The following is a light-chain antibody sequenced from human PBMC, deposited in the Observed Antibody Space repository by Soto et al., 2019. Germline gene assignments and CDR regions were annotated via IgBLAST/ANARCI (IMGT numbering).Light chain of an antibody. CDR2: AAS. CDR1: QGISNY. J-gene: IGKJ5*01. Sequence: DIPMTQSPASLSASVGDRVPITCRASQGISNYLAWYQQKPGKVPKLLIYAASTLQSGVPSRFSGSGSGTHFTFTISSLKTEDCATYYCQQYEFLPITFGRGTRLDIK. V-gene: IGKV1-27*01. CDR3: QQYEFLPIT.